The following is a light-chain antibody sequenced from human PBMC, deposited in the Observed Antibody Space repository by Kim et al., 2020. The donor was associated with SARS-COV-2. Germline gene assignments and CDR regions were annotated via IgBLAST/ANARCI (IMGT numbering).Light chain of an antibody. V-gene: IGLV1-51*01. CDR1: TSNIGNNY. Sequence: GQRVTLSCSGSTSNIGNNYVSWYQQLPGTAPKLLIYDNSKRPSGIPDRFSGSKSATSATLGITGLQTGDEADYYCGTWDSTLRAVVFGGGTQLTVL. J-gene: IGLJ2*01. CDR3: GTWDSTLRAVV. CDR2: DNS.